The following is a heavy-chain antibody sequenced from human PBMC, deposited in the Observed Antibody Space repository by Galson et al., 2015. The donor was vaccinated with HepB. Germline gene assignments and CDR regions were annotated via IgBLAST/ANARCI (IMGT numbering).Heavy chain of an antibody. D-gene: IGHD3-9*01. CDR1: GFTFSDYY. V-gene: IGHV3-11*06. CDR3: ARVPGLGGYYDILTGYYNGGYFDY. CDR2: ISSSSSYT. Sequence: SLRLSCAASGFTFSDYYMSWIRQAPGKGLEWVSYISSSSSYTNYADSVKGRFTISRDNAKNSLYLQMNSLRAEDTAVYYCARVPGLGGYYDILTGYYNGGYFDYWGQGTLVTVSS. J-gene: IGHJ4*02.